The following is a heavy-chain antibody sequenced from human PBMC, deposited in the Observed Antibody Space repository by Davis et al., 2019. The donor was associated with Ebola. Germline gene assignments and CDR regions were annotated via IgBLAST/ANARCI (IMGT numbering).Heavy chain of an antibody. CDR3: ASSPYYYYGMDV. J-gene: IGHJ6*02. CDR1: GYSFTSYW. Sequence: GESLKISCKGSGYSFTSYWISWVRQMPGKGLEWMGRIDSSDSYTNYSPSFQGHVTISADKSISTAYLQWSSLKASDTAMYYCASSPYYYYGMDVWGQGTTVTVSS. V-gene: IGHV5-10-1*01. CDR2: IDSSDSYT.